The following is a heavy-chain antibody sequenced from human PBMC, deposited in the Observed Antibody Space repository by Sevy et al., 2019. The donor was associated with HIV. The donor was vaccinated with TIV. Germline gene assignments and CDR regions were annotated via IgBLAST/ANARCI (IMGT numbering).Heavy chain of an antibody. CDR3: VRDLVTWELQDDY. D-gene: IGHD1-7*01. CDR1: GFSVSSNY. Sequence: GGSLRLSCEVSGFSVSSNYMNWVRQAPERGPEWVSVIYGSGTTLYADSVRGRFTISRDNSKNTLYLQMNSLRAGDTAVYYCVRDLVTWELQDDYWCQGTLVTVSS. CDR2: IYGSGTT. J-gene: IGHJ4*02. V-gene: IGHV3-53*01.